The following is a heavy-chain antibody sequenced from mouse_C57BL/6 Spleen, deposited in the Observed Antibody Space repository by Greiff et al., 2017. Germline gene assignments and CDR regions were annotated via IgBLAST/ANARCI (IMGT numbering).Heavy chain of an antibody. V-gene: IGHV7-1*01. D-gene: IGHD1-3*01. CDR1: GFTFSDFY. J-gene: IGHJ4*01. CDR2: SRNKANDDTT. Sequence: EVKVVESGGGLVQSGRSLRLSCATSGFTFSDFYMEWVRQAPGKGLEWIAASRNKANDDTTEYSASVKGRFIVSRDTSQSILYLQMNALRAEDTAIYYCARDGGSSAMDYWGQGTSVTVSS. CDR3: ARDGGSSAMDY.